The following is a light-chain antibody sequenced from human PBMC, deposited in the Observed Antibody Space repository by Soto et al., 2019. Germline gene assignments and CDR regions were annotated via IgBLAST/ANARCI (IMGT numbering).Light chain of an antibody. CDR1: QSVSSSQ. CDR2: AAS. V-gene: IGKV3-20*01. CDR3: QQYASAPHT. J-gene: IGKJ4*01. Sequence: EVVLAQSPGTLSLSPGEIATLSCRASQSVSSSQLAGFQQKPGQAPRLLIYAASWRAAGIPDRFSGSGSGTDFNLTISRLEPADFAVYYCQQYASAPHTFGGGTKVEIK.